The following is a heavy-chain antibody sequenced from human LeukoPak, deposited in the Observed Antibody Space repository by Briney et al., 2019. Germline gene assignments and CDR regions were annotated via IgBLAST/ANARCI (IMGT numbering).Heavy chain of an antibody. CDR2: ISYDGSNK. CDR3: AKDRGSIWSYYYYYYGMDV. D-gene: IGHD6-13*01. Sequence: RSLRLSCAASGFTFSSYGMHWVRQAPGKGLEWVTDISYDGSNKYYADSVKGRFTISRDNSKNTLYLQMNSLRAEDTAVYYCAKDRGSIWSYYYYYYGMDVWGQGTTVTVSS. J-gene: IGHJ6*02. CDR1: GFTFSSYG. V-gene: IGHV3-30*18.